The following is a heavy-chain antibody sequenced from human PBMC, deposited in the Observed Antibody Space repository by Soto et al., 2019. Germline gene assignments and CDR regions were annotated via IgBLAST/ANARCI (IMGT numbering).Heavy chain of an antibody. CDR2: IKPNSGDT. J-gene: IGHJ4*02. Sequence: VQLVQSGAGVKKTGASVKVSCQASGYIFTDYFLHWVRQAPGQGLEWMGWIKPNSGDTKVAQKFQGRVTMTRDTSINTAYMDWTILRFDDTALFYFAREEGGVSSSDFDLWGLGALVTVSS. D-gene: IGHD6-13*01. CDR3: AREEGGVSSSDFDL. CDR1: GYIFTDYF. V-gene: IGHV1-2*02.